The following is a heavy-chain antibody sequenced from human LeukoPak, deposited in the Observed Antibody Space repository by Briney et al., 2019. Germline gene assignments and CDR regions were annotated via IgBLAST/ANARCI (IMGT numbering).Heavy chain of an antibody. V-gene: IGHV1-46*01. D-gene: IGHD6-6*01. CDR3: ARDRYSSSYENYYFEY. CDR2: INPSGGST. J-gene: IGHJ4*02. Sequence: ASVKVSCKTSGHTFTGYYMHWVRQAPGQGLEWMGIINPSGGSTSYAQKFEGRVTMTRDTSTSTVYMELSSLRSEDTAVYYCARDRYSSSYENYYFEYWGQGTLVTVSS. CDR1: GHTFTGYY.